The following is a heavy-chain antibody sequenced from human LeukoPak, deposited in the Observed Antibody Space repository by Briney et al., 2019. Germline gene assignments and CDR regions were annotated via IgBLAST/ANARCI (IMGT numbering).Heavy chain of an antibody. J-gene: IGHJ3*02. CDR1: GFTFSSYS. D-gene: IGHD2-21*02. CDR2: ISSSSSYI. V-gene: IGHV3-21*01. CDR3: ARAYCGGDCSTDDAFDI. Sequence: GGSLRLSCAASGFTFSSYSMNWVRQAPGKGREWVSSISSSSSYIYYADSVKGRFTISRDNAKNSLYLQMNSLRAEDTAVYYCARAYCGGDCSTDDAFDIWGQGTMVTVSS.